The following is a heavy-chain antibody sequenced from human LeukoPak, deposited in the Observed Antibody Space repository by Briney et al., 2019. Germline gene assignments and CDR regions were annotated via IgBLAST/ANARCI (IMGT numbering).Heavy chain of an antibody. CDR2: ISSSSSYI. Sequence: GGSLRLSCAASGFTFSSYSMNWVRQAPGKGLEWVSSISSSSSYIYYADSVKGRFTISRDNAKNSLYLQMNSLRAEDTAVYYCARELVAAAGKVGDYYYYYMDVWGKGTTVTVSS. V-gene: IGHV3-21*01. D-gene: IGHD6-13*01. CDR1: GFTFSSYS. CDR3: ARELVAAAGKVGDYYYYYMDV. J-gene: IGHJ6*03.